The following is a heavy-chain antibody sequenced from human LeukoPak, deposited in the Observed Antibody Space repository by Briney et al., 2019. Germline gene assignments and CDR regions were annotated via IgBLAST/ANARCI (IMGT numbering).Heavy chain of an antibody. V-gene: IGHV4-31*03. Sequence: SQTLSLTCTVSGGSISSGGYYWSWIRQHPGKGLEWIGYIYYSGSTNYNPSLKSRVTISVDTSKNQSSLKLSSVTAADTAVYYCARLYCSSTRCNYYYYYYYMDVWGKGTTVTVSS. D-gene: IGHD2-2*01. CDR3: ARLYCSSTRCNYYYYYYYMDV. CDR1: GGSISSGGYY. CDR2: IYYSGST. J-gene: IGHJ6*03.